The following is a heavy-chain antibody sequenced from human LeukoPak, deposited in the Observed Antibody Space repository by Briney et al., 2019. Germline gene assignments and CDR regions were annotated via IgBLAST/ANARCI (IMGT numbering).Heavy chain of an antibody. Sequence: PGGSLRLSCAPSGFTFSSSYTAGVPQVPGKGLDWIGRIRHEADGGTTLYVAPVEGRFTISRDDSRSTLYLHMDNLKTEDTAVYYCTRDCASWGQGTLVSVSA. CDR3: TRDCAS. V-gene: IGHV3-15*01. J-gene: IGHJ5*02. D-gene: IGHD2-21*01. CDR2: IRHEADGGTT. CDR1: GFTFSSSY.